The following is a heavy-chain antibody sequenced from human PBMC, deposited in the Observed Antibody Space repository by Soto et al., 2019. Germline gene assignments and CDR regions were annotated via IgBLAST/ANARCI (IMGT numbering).Heavy chain of an antibody. J-gene: IGHJ4*02. V-gene: IGHV1-69*12. CDR1: GGTFSSYA. CDR3: ARTTVDTAMVRYSFDY. CDR2: IIPIFGTA. Sequence: QVQLVQSGAEVKKPGSSVKVSCKASGGTFSSYAISWVRQAPGQGLEWMGGIIPIFGTAHYAQKFQGRVTITADESTSTAYMELSSLRSEDTAVYYCARTTVDTAMVRYSFDYWGQGTLVTVSS. D-gene: IGHD5-18*01.